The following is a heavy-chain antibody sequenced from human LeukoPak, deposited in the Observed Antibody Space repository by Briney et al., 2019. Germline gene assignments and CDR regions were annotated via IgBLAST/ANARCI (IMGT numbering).Heavy chain of an antibody. CDR2: ISSSSSYI. V-gene: IGHV3-21*04. J-gene: IGHJ4*02. CDR1: GFTFSSYS. CDR3: AKGNGYSYGRYYFDY. D-gene: IGHD5-18*01. Sequence: GGSLRLSCAASGFTFSSYSMNWVRQAPGKGLEWVSSISSSSSYIYYADSVKGRLTISRDNSKNTLYLQMNSLRAEDTAVYYCAKGNGYSYGRYYFDYWGQGTLVTVSS.